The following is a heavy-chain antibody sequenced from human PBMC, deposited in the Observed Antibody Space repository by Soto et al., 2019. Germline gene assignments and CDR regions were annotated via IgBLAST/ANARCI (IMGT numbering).Heavy chain of an antibody. CDR1: GYTFTSYD. D-gene: IGHD4-17*01. CDR3: ARVRPLTMATGNLRYGMDV. J-gene: IGHJ6*02. CDR2: MNPNSGNT. V-gene: IGHV1-8*01. Sequence: ASVKVSCKASGYTFTSYDINWVRQATGEGLEWMGWMNPNSGNTGYAQKFQGRVTLTRDTSISTAYMELRSLRSEDTAVYYCARVRPLTMATGNLRYGMDVWGQGTTVTVSS.